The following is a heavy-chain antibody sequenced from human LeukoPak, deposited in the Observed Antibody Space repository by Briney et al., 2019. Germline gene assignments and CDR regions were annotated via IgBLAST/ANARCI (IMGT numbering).Heavy chain of an antibody. V-gene: IGHV1-69*01. D-gene: IGHD3-9*01. Sequence: SVTVSFTASAGTFTIYAISWVRQAPGQGLEWMGGIILIFGTANYAQTFQGRVTITADESTSTDYLELRSLRREDTAVSYCARANYEILTATPFDGWGQGSLVTVSS. J-gene: IGHJ5*02. CDR3: ARANYEILTATPFDG. CDR1: AGTFTIYA. CDR2: IILIFGTA.